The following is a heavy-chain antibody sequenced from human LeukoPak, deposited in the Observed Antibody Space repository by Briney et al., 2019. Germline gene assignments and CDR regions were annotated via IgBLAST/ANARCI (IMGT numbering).Heavy chain of an antibody. V-gene: IGHV4-39*07. Sequence: SETLSLTCTVSGGSISSSTYYWGWIRQPPGKGLEWIGSIYYSGSTYYNPSLKSRVAISVDTSKNQFSLKLSSVTAADTAVYYCARDNGQWLVRGYYYYYMDVWGKGTTVTVSS. CDR2: IYYSGST. CDR3: ARDNGQWLVRGYYYYYMDV. D-gene: IGHD6-19*01. J-gene: IGHJ6*03. CDR1: GGSISSSTYY.